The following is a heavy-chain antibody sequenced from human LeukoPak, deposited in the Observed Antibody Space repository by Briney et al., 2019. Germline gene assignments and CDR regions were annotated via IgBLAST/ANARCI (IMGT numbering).Heavy chain of an antibody. CDR3: TTEWRVHNYYGSGTWPVAMRAFDI. Sequence: GGSLRLSCAASGFTFSNAWMSWVRQAPGKGLEWVGRIKSKTDGGTTDYAAPVKGRFTISRDDSKNTLYLQMNSLKTEDTAVYYCTTEWRVHNYYGSGTWPVAMRAFDIWGQGTMVTVSS. D-gene: IGHD3-10*01. J-gene: IGHJ3*02. CDR2: IKSKTDGGTT. V-gene: IGHV3-15*01. CDR1: GFTFSNAW.